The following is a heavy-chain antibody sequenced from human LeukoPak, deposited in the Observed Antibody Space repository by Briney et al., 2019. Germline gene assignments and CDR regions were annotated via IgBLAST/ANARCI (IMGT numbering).Heavy chain of an antibody. CDR1: GGTFSSYA. D-gene: IGHD5-18*01. V-gene: IGHV1-69*04. Sequence: SVKVSCKASGGTFSSYAIGWVRQAPGQGLEWMGRIIPILGIANYAQKFQGRVTITADKSTSTAYMELSSLRSEDTAVYYCARDGYSYGGGFDYWGQGTLVTVSS. J-gene: IGHJ4*02. CDR3: ARDGYSYGGGFDY. CDR2: IIPILGIA.